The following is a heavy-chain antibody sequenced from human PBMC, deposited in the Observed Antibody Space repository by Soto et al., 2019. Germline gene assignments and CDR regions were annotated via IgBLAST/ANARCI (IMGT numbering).Heavy chain of an antibody. D-gene: IGHD5-18*01. Sequence: SETLSLTCAVSGGSISSGGYSWSWIRQPPGKGLEWIGYIYHSGSTNYNPSLKSRVTISVDTSKNQFSLKVTSVPAAETAVYYCARGQRDTCNFFKYDRFDPWGQGTLVTVSS. CDR2: IYHSGST. J-gene: IGHJ5*01. CDR3: ARGQRDTCNFFKYDRFDP. CDR1: GGSISSGGYS. V-gene: IGHV4-30-2*01.